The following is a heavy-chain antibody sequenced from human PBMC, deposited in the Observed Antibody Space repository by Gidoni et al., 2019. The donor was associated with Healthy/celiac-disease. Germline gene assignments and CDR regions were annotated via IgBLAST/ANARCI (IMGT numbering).Heavy chain of an antibody. D-gene: IGHD6-19*01. CDR1: GFTFHDYA. V-gene: IGHV3-9*01. CDR2: ISWNSGSI. Sequence: EVQLVESGGGLVQPGRSLRLSCAASGFTFHDYAMHWVRQAPGTGLEWVSGISWNSGSIGYADSVKGRFTISRDNAKNSLYLQMNSLRAEDTALYYCAKDMESSGWLGGWFDPWGQGTLVTVSS. CDR3: AKDMESSGWLGGWFDP. J-gene: IGHJ5*02.